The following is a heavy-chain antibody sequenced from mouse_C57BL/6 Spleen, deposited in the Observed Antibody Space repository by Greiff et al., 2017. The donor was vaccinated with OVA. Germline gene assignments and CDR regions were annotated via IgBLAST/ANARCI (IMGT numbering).Heavy chain of an antibody. V-gene: IGHV1-82*01. CDR1: GYAFSSSW. Sequence: VQLQQSGPELVKPGASVTISCKASGYAFSSSWMNWVKQRPGKGLEWIGRIYPGDGDTNYNGKFKGKATLTADKSSSTAYMQLSSLTSEDTAVYFCARSGGDYGGYLAWFAYWGQGTLVTVSA. J-gene: IGHJ3*01. D-gene: IGHD2-3*01. CDR3: ARSGGDYGGYLAWFAY. CDR2: IYPGDGDT.